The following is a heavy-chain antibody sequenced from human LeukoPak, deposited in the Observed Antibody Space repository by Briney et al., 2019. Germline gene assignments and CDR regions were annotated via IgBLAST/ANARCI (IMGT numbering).Heavy chain of an antibody. J-gene: IGHJ4*02. CDR1: AFSLNAYN. V-gene: IGHV3-21*01. D-gene: IGHD3-3*01. Sequence: PGGSLRLSCAASAFSLNAYNMNWVRQAPGKGLEWVSSISYTGTYIYYADSVKGRFTISRDNAKNSLYLQMNSLRAEDTAVYYCAREGRFTDFWSGYYKVWGQGTLVTVSS. CDR2: ISYTGTYI. CDR3: AREGRFTDFWSGYYKV.